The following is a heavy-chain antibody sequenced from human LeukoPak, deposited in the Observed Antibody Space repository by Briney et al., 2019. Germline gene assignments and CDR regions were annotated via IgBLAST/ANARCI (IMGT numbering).Heavy chain of an antibody. J-gene: IGHJ4*02. CDR3: ARVATMVRGVIKYYSDY. CDR1: GFSFDDYG. V-gene: IGHV3-20*04. CDR2: INWNGART. Sequence: GGSLRLSCAASGFSFDDYGINWVRQAPGKGLEWVSGINWNGARTGYADSVKGRFTISRDNAKNSLYLQMNSLRAEDTALYYCARVATMVRGVIKYYSDYWGQGTLVTVSS. D-gene: IGHD3-10*01.